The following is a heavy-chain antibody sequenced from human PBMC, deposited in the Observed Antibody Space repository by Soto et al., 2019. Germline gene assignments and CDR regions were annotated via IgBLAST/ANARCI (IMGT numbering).Heavy chain of an antibody. D-gene: IGHD2-21*02. CDR1: GFTFISYG. Sequence: GGSLRLSCAASGFTFISYGMHWVRQAPCKGLEWVAVIWYDGSNKYYADSVKGRFTISRDNSKNTLYLQMNSLRAEDTAVYYCARENLAYCGGDCYPYYFDYWGEGTLVTVS. V-gene: IGHV3-33*01. CDR2: IWYDGSNK. CDR3: ARENLAYCGGDCYPYYFDY. J-gene: IGHJ4*02.